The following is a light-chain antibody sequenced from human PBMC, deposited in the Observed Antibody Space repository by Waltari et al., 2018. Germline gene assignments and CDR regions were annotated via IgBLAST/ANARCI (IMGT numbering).Light chain of an antibody. CDR1: ELPRKY. CDR2: EDT. J-gene: IGLJ1*01. Sequence: SYELTQPPSVSVSPGQTARITCSGHELPRKYAYWFQQKSGQAPRLVIYEDTKRPSGVHERFSGSSSGTVATLTIAGAQVDDEADYYCYTSDSTGLRVFGGGTTVVVL. V-gene: IGLV3-10*01. CDR3: YTSDSTGLRV.